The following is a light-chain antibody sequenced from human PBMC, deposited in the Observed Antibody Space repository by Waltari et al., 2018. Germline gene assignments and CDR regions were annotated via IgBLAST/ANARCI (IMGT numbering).Light chain of an antibody. CDR3: QKYGTLPAT. V-gene: IGKV3-20*01. J-gene: IGKJ1*01. CDR1: QSISRF. CDR2: DTS. Sequence: EIMLTQSPGTLSLSPGERATLSCRASQSISRFLAWYQQKPGHAPRLLIYDTSTRATGIPDMFSGSGSGTDFSLTISRLEPEDFAVYYCQKYGTLPATFGQGTKVEIK.